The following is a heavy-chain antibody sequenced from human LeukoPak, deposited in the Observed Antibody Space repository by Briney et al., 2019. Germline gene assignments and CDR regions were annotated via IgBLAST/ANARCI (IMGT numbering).Heavy chain of an antibody. CDR2: IKQHGSEI. CDR1: GFTFSTSW. Sequence: GGSLRLSCAASGFTFSTSWMNWVRRAPGKGLEWVALIKQHGSEIYHEDSVKGRFTISRDDAANSLYLQMYSLRVEDTAVYYCATDRGAYWGQGTLVTVSS. J-gene: IGHJ4*02. V-gene: IGHV3-7*01. D-gene: IGHD3-10*01. CDR3: ATDRGAY.